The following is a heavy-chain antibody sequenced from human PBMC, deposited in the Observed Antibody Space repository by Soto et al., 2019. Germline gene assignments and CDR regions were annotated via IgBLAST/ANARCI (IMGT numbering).Heavy chain of an antibody. CDR2: ISGGGGST. Sequence: EVQLLESGGGLVQPGGSLRLSCAASGFTFSSYALSWVRQAPGKGLEWVSGISGGGGSTYYADSVKGRFTISRDNSKNTLNLQMSSLRAEDTAVYYCAKDPGPRLEGPTRVFDFWGQGTLLTVSS. J-gene: IGHJ4*02. V-gene: IGHV3-23*01. CDR3: AKDPGPRLEGPTRVFDF. D-gene: IGHD1-1*01. CDR1: GFTFSSYA.